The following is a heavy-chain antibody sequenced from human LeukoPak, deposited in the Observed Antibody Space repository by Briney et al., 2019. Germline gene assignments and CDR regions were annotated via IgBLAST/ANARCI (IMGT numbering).Heavy chain of an antibody. CDR3: AGGWPTLILEWLPRPWWFDP. J-gene: IGHJ5*02. CDR2: IYYSGST. D-gene: IGHD3-3*01. CDR1: GGSISSYY. V-gene: IGHV4-59*01. Sequence: SETLSLTCTVSGGSISSYYWSWIRQPPGKGLQWIGYIYYSGSTSYNPSLKSRVTISLDTSKNQFSLKLSSVTAADTAVYYCAGGWPTLILEWLPRPWWFDPWGQGTLVTVSS.